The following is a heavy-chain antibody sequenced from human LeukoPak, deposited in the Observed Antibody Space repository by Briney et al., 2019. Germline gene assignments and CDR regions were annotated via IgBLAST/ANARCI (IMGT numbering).Heavy chain of an antibody. V-gene: IGHV3-30-3*01. J-gene: IGHJ4*02. CDR2: ISYDGSNK. CDR3: ARAPWVLEWLAIVSYYFDY. CDR1: GFTFSRYW. D-gene: IGHD3-3*01. Sequence: GGSLRLSCAASGFTFSRYWMNWVRQAPGKGLEWVAVISYDGSNKYYADSVKGRFTISRDNSKNTLYLQMNSLRAEDTAVYYCARAPWVLEWLAIVSYYFDYWGQGTLVTVSS.